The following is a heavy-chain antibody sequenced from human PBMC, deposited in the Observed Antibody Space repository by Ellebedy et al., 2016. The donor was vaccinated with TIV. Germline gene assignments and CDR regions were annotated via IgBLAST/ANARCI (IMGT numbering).Heavy chain of an antibody. CDR3: AKDGGYCSGGSCYSLDY. V-gene: IGHV3-23*01. D-gene: IGHD2-15*01. Sequence: GESLKISXAASGFTFSSYAMSWVRQAPGKGLEWVSAITGSGANTYYADSVKGRFTISRDNSKNTLYLQMNSLRAEDTAVYYCAKDGGYCSGGSCYSLDYWGQGTLVTVSS. J-gene: IGHJ4*02. CDR1: GFTFSSYA. CDR2: ITGSGANT.